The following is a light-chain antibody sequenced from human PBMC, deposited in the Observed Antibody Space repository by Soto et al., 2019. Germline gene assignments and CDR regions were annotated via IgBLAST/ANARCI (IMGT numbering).Light chain of an antibody. CDR3: AAWDDSLSGPV. CDR1: SSNIGSNY. CDR2: RNN. Sequence: QSVLTQPPSASGTPGQRVTISCSGSSSNIGSNYVYWYQQLPGTAPKLLIYRNNQRPSGVPDRFSGSKSGTSASLAISGLRSEGEADYYCAAWDDSLSGPVFGTGTKLTVL. V-gene: IGLV1-47*01. J-gene: IGLJ1*01.